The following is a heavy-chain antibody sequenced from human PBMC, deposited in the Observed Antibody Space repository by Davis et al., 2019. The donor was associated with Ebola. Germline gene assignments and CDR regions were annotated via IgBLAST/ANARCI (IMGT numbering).Heavy chain of an antibody. V-gene: IGHV3-7*01. CDR3: ARWASWGRLDY. D-gene: IGHD7-27*01. J-gene: IGHJ4*02. CDR1: GFMFSKSW. Sequence: GESLKISCAASGFMFSKSWMSWVRQAPGKGLEWVANIKEDGSEKYYVDSVKGRFTISRDSAQNSLYLQMNSLRAEDTAVYYCARWASWGRLDYWGQGTLVTVSS. CDR2: IKEDGSEK.